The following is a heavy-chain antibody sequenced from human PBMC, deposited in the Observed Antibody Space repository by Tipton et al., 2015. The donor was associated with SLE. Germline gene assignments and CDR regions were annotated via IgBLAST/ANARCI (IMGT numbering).Heavy chain of an antibody. Sequence: SLRLSCAASGFTFSSYAMSWVRQAPGKGLEWVSAISGSGGSTYYADSVKGRFTISRDNSKNTLYLQMNSLRAEDTAVYYCARVASGNSDLDYWGQGTLVTVSS. CDR3: ARVASGNSDLDY. CDR1: GFTFSSYA. V-gene: IGHV3-23*01. D-gene: IGHD4-23*01. J-gene: IGHJ4*02. CDR2: ISGSGGST.